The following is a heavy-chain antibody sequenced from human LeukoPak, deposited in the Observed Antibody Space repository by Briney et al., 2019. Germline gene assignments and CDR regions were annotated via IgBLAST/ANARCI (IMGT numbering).Heavy chain of an antibody. CDR3: AKDLGRDGYEIFDY. V-gene: IGHV3-23*01. CDR2: ISSSGGST. J-gene: IGHJ4*02. Sequence: GGSLRLSCAASGFAFSSYAMSLVRQAPGKGLEWVSTISSSGGSTYYADSVKGRFTVSRDNSKNTVFLQMNSLRAEDTAVYYCAKDLGRDGYEIFDYWGQGTLVTVSS. CDR1: GFAFSSYA. D-gene: IGHD5-24*01.